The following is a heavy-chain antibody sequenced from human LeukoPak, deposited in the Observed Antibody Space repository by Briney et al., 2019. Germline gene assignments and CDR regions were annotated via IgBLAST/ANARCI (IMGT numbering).Heavy chain of an antibody. V-gene: IGHV3-7*01. Sequence: HPGGSLRLSCAASGFTFSSYWMSWVRQAPGKGLEWVANIKQDGSEKYYVDSVEGRFTISRDNAKKSLYLQMNSLRAEDTAVYYCARWRGAVAGTRAFDIWGQGTMVTVSS. CDR2: IKQDGSEK. CDR3: ARWRGAVAGTRAFDI. J-gene: IGHJ3*02. D-gene: IGHD6-19*01. CDR1: GFTFSSYW.